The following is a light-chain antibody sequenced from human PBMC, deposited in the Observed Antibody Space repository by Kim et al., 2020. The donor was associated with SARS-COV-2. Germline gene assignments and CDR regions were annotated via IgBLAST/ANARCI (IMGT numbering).Light chain of an antibody. Sequence: SSELTQDPAVSVALGQTVRLTCQGDSLRNYYATWYQQRPGQAPVLVLYGKYNRPSGIPDRFSGSSSGNTATLTVTGAQAVDEADYYCSSRDNRGDHVVFG. J-gene: IGLJ3*02. CDR1: SLRNYY. CDR2: GKY. CDR3: SSRDNRGDHVV. V-gene: IGLV3-19*01.